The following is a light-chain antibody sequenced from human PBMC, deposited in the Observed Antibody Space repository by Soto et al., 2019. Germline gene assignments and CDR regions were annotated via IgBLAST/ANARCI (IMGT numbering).Light chain of an antibody. J-gene: IGKJ1*01. CDR3: QQYFESSET. CDR1: QYISSW. V-gene: IGKV1-5*03. CDR2: KAS. Sequence: IRMTQSPSTLSASVGDSVTITCRASQYISSWLAWYQQKPGQAPKLLIYKASNLQSGAPSRFSGSGSGTEFTLTINSLQPDDFATYYCQQYFESSETFDQGTKVDIK.